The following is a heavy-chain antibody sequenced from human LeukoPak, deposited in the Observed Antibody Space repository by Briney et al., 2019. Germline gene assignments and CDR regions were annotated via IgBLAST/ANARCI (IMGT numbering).Heavy chain of an antibody. V-gene: IGHV3-7*01. CDR1: GFTFSSYW. CDR2: IKQDGSEK. Sequence: EGSLRLSCAASGFTFSSYWMSWVRQAPGKGLEWVANIKQDGSEKYYVDSVKGRFTISRDNAKNSLYLQMNSLRAEDTAVYYCARGLYSSGWYEGSFDYWGQGTLVTVSS. CDR3: ARGLYSSGWYEGSFDY. D-gene: IGHD6-19*01. J-gene: IGHJ4*02.